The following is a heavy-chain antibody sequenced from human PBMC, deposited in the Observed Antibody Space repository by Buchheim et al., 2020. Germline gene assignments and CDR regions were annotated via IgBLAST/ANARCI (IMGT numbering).Heavy chain of an antibody. CDR1: GYTFTGYY. CDR3: ARDQSYEWEKERRELYGMDV. V-gene: IGHV1-2*06. J-gene: IGHJ6*02. D-gene: IGHD1-26*01. Sequence: QVQLVQSGAEVKKPGASVKVSCKASGYTFTGYYMHWVRQAPGQGLEWMGRINPNSGGTNYAQKFQGRVTMTRDTSIRTAYMELSRLRSDDTAVYYCARDQSYEWEKERRELYGMDVWGQGTT. CDR2: INPNSGGT.